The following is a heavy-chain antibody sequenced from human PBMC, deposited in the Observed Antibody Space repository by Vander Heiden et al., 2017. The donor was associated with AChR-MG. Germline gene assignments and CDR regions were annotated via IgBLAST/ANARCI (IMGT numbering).Heavy chain of an antibody. CDR1: GGSISSYY. CDR2: IYTSGST. CDR3: ARGGYCSGGSCQHYYYYGMDV. D-gene: IGHD2-15*01. Sequence: QVQLQESGPGLVKPSETLSLTCTVPGGSISSYYWSWIRQPAGKGLEWIGRIYTSGSTNYNPSLKSRVTMSVDTSKNQFSLKLSSVTAADTAVYYCARGGYCSGGSCQHYYYYGMDVWGQGTTVTVSS. V-gene: IGHV4-4*07. J-gene: IGHJ6*02.